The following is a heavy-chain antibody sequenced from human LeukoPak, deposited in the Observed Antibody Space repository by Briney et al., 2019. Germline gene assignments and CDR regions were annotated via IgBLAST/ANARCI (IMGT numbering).Heavy chain of an antibody. CDR1: GFTLSNYG. J-gene: IGHJ4*02. CDR3: AKDLQTRGGNCGDW. Sequence: PGGSLRLSCVASGFTLSNYGMQWVRQAPGKWLEWVASVDYDGRNTFYTDSVKGRFTISRDNSKNKLYLQMSSLRAEDTGLYYCAKDLQTRGGNCGDWWGQGTLVTVSS. V-gene: IGHV3-30*02. D-gene: IGHD2-21*01. CDR2: VDYDGRNT.